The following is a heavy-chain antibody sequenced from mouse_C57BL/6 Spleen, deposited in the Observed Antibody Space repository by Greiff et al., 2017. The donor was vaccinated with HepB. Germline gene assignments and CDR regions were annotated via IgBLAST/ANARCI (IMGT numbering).Heavy chain of an antibody. J-gene: IGHJ3*01. D-gene: IGHD1-1*01. CDR2: ISYDGSN. Sequence: EVKLVESGPGLVKPSQSLSLTCSVTCYSITSGYYWNWIRQFPGNKLEWMGYISYDGSNNYNPSLKNRISITRDTSKNQFFLKLNSVTTEDTATYYCASLYYYGSSPFAYWGQGTLVTVSA. CDR1: CYSITSGYY. CDR3: ASLYYYGSSPFAY. V-gene: IGHV3-6*01.